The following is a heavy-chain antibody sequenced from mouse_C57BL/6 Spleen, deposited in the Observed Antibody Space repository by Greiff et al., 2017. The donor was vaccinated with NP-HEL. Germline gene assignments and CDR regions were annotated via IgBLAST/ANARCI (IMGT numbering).Heavy chain of an antibody. CDR1: GFTFSDYY. J-gene: IGHJ4*01. CDR2: ISNGGGST. V-gene: IGHV5-12*01. Sequence: EVKVEESGGGLVQPGGSLKLSCAASGFTFSDYYMYWVRQTPEKRLEWVAYISNGGGSTYYPDTVKGRFTISRDNAKNTLYLQMSRLKSEDTAMYYCARGDAMDYWGQGTSVTVSS. CDR3: ARGDAMDY.